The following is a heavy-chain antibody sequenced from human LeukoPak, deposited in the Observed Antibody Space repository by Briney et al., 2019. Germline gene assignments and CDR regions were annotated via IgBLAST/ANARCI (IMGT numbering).Heavy chain of an antibody. CDR1: GGSISSGGYS. D-gene: IGHD3-9*01. J-gene: IGHJ6*02. V-gene: IGHV4-30-2*05. CDR3: ARGGRDQLRYFDWSNYYGMDV. Sequence: SQTLSLTCAVSGGSISSGGYSWSWIRQPPGKGLEWIGYIYYSGSTYYNPSLKSRVTISVDTSKNQFSLKLSSVTAADTAVYYCARGGRDQLRYFDWSNYYGMDVWGQGTTVTVSS. CDR2: IYYSGST.